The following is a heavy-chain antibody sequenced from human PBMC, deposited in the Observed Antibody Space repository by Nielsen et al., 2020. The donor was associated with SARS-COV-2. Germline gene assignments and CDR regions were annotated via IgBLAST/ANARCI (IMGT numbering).Heavy chain of an antibody. CDR3: ARGGYYDYVWGSYRFPFDY. D-gene: IGHD3-16*02. Sequence: VRQMPGKGLGWVSYISSSSSTIYYADSVKGRFTISRDNAKNSLYLQMNSLRAEDTAVYYCARGGYYDYVWGSYRFPFDYWGQGTLVTVSS. V-gene: IGHV3-48*04. J-gene: IGHJ4*02. CDR2: ISSSSSTI.